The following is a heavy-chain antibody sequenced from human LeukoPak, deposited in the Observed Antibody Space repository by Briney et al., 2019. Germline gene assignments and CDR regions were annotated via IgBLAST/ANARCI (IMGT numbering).Heavy chain of an antibody. D-gene: IGHD3-9*01. CDR2: INHSGST. CDR1: GGSFSGYY. V-gene: IGHV4-34*01. CDR3: ARHRVLRYFDWSDSWFDP. J-gene: IGHJ5*02. Sequence: PSETLSLTCAVYGGSFSGYYWSWIRQPPGKGLEWIGEINHSGSTNYNPSLKSRVTISVDTSKNQFSLKLSSVTAADTAMYYCARHRVLRYFDWSDSWFDPWGQGTPVTVSS.